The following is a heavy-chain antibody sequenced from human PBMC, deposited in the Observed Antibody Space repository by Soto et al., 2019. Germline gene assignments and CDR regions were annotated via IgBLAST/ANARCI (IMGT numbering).Heavy chain of an antibody. J-gene: IGHJ5*02. V-gene: IGHV1-8*01. CDR3: AXXXXGXWYWMKYNWFDP. CDR1: GYTFTSYD. Sequence: QVQLVQSGAEVKKPGASVKVSCKASGYTFTSYDINWVRQATGQGLEWMGWMNPNSGNTGYAQKFQGRVTMPRNTSISTAYMELSSLXSEDXXVYYCAXXXXGXWYWMKYNWFDPWGQGTLVTVSS. D-gene: IGHD6-13*01. CDR2: MNPNSGNT.